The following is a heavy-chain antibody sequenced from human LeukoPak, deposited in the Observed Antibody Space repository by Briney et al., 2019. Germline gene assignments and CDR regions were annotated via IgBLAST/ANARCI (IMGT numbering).Heavy chain of an antibody. J-gene: IGHJ6*03. CDR1: GFTVSSNY. Sequence: PGGSLRPSCAASGFTVSSNYMSWVRQAPGKGLEWVSVIYSGGSTYYADSVKGRFTISRDNSKNTLYLQMNSLRAEDTAVYYCARDYEDSSGNYYMDVWGKGTTVTVSS. V-gene: IGHV3-53*01. CDR3: ARDYEDSSGNYYMDV. CDR2: IYSGGST. D-gene: IGHD3-22*01.